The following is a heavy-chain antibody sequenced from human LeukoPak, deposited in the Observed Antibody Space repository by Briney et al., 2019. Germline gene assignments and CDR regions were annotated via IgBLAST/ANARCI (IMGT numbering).Heavy chain of an antibody. D-gene: IGHD6-13*01. CDR2: VSGDGGTT. CDR3: AKVYVGSWYAYDH. Sequence: GGSLRLSCTASGFTFDDYAMHWVRQAPAKGLEWVSLVSGDGGTTDYADSVKGRFTISRDNRRNSLYLHMNSLRTEDTALYFCAKVYVGSWYAYDHWGQGTLVTVSS. J-gene: IGHJ4*02. CDR1: GFTFDDYA. V-gene: IGHV3-43*02.